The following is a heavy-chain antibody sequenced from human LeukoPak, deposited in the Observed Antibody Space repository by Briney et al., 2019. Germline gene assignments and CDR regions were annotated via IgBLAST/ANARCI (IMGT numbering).Heavy chain of an antibody. Sequence: GASVKVSCKASGYTFTGYYMHWVRQAPGQGLEWMGWINPNSGDTNYAQKFQDRVTMTRDTSISTAYMELSRLRSDDTAVYYCAAVAGLGNAFDIWGQGTMVTVSS. J-gene: IGHJ3*02. V-gene: IGHV1-2*02. CDR3: AAVAGLGNAFDI. CDR1: GYTFTGYY. CDR2: INPNSGDT. D-gene: IGHD6-19*01.